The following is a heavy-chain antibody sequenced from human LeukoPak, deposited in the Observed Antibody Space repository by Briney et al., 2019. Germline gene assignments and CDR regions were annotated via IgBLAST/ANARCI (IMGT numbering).Heavy chain of an antibody. J-gene: IGHJ3*02. Sequence: PGRSLRLSCAASGFTFSTYAMHWVRQAPGKGLEWVAFISYDGTNKYCADSVKGRFTISRDNSKNTLYLQMNSLRAEDTALYYCARQILTGYAFDICCQGTMVTASS. CDR2: ISYDGTNK. D-gene: IGHD7-27*01. CDR3: ARQILTGYAFDI. V-gene: IGHV3-30-3*01. CDR1: GFTFSTYA.